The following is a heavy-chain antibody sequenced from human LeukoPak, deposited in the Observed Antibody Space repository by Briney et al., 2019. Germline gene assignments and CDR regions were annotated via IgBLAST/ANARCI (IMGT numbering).Heavy chain of an antibody. V-gene: IGHV4-59*08. D-gene: IGHD3-10*01. CDR3: ARHYPYGSGSYSPFYFDY. CDR1: GDSISSYY. CDR2: IYYSGST. J-gene: IGHJ4*02. Sequence: SETLSLTCTVSGDSISSYYWSWTRQPSGRGLEWIGYIYYSGSTNYNPSLKSRVTISVDTSKNQFSLKLSSVTAADTGVYYCARHYPYGSGSYSPFYFDYWGQGTLVTVSS.